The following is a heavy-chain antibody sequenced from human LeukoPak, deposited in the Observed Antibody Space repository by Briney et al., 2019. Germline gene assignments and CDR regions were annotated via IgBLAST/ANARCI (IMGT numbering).Heavy chain of an antibody. CDR3: ASGAVAGRFDY. CDR2: TRNKANSYTT. D-gene: IGHD6-19*01. J-gene: IGHJ4*02. CDR1: GFTFSDHY. V-gene: IGHV3-72*01. Sequence: PGGSLRLSCAASGFTFSDHYMDWVRQAPGKGLEWVGRTRNKANSYTTEYAASVKGRFTISRDDSKNSLYLQINSLKTEDTAVYYCASGAVAGRFDYWGQGTLVTVSS.